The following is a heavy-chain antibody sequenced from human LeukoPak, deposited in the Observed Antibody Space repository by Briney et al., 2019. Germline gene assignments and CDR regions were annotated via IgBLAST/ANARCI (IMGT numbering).Heavy chain of an antibody. J-gene: IGHJ2*01. Sequence: GASVKVSCKASGYTFTAYYIHRVRQAPGQGLEWMGWINPNSRATNYAQKFQGRVTMTRDTSITTAYMELSGLTYDDTAIYYCSIWPLRDGWHLDLWGRGTLLTVSS. CDR3: SIWPLRDGWHLDL. CDR1: GYTFTAYY. CDR2: INPNSRAT. V-gene: IGHV1-2*02. D-gene: IGHD2-21*01.